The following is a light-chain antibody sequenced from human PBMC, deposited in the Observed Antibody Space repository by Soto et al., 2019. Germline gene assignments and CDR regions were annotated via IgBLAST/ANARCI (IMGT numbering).Light chain of an antibody. Sequence: VKMYQPASLVFAFVEDRVIITCLSSPNNSNHLNWYQQKPGKPPKLLIFAASSLQSGVPSRFSGSGSETDFTLTISSLQPEHVAAYSCQQNYSTPLSFGGGTKVDIK. CDR1: PNNSNH. CDR3: QQNYSTPLS. V-gene: IGKV1-39*01. CDR2: AAS. J-gene: IGKJ4*01.